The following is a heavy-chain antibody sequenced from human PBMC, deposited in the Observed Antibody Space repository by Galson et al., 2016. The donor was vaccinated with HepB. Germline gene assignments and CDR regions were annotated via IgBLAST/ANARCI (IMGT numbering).Heavy chain of an antibody. V-gene: IGHV4-59*01. CDR3: AREDSGGWYGFHYGMDV. D-gene: IGHD6-19*01. Sequence: ETLSLTCTVSGASISGYYLSWIRQPPGKGLEWIGYIYYSGRTNYNPSLKSRVTISVDTSKNQFSLKLSSVTAADTAVYYCAREDSGGWYGFHYGMDVWAQGTWVIVSS. J-gene: IGHJ6*02. CDR2: IYYSGRT. CDR1: GASISGYY.